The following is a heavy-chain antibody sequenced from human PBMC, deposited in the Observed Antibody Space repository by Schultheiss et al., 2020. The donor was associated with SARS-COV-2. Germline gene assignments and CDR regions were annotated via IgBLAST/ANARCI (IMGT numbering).Heavy chain of an antibody. Sequence: ASVKVSCKASGYTFTGYYMHWVRQAPGQGLEWMGWINPNSGGTNYAQKFQGWVTMTRDTSISTAYMELSRLRSDDTAVYYCARVGRLEGLVGTSFYGVDVWGQGTTVTVSS. CDR3: ARVGRLEGLVGTSFYGVDV. D-gene: IGHD1-26*01. V-gene: IGHV1-2*04. J-gene: IGHJ6*02. CDR2: INPNSGGT. CDR1: GYTFTGYY.